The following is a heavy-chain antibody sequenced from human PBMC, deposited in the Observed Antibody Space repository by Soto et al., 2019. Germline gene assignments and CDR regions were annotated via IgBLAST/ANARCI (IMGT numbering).Heavy chain of an antibody. CDR3: ARLTLAQDSSGYYIFDY. D-gene: IGHD3-22*01. Sequence: GESLKISCQASGYSFTTYWISWVRQMPGKGLECMGRIDPTDSYTDYGPPFEGHVTMSVDRSINTAYLEWSSLKASDSAMYYCARLTLAQDSSGYYIFDYWGLGTLVTVSS. CDR1: GYSFTTYW. CDR2: IDPTDSYT. J-gene: IGHJ4*02. V-gene: IGHV5-10-1*01.